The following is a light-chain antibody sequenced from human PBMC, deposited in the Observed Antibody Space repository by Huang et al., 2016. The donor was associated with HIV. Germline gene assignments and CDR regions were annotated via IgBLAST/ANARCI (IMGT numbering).Light chain of an antibody. CDR3: QYRANWG. CDR1: QSIGTY. CDR2: DAS. Sequence: EIVLTQSPVTLSLSPGERATLSCRASQSIGTYLAWYQQRFGLAPRLLIYDASNRATGIPARFSGSGSGTDFTLTISSLEPEDFAVYYCQYRANWGFGPGTKVDIK. J-gene: IGKJ3*01. V-gene: IGKV3-11*01.